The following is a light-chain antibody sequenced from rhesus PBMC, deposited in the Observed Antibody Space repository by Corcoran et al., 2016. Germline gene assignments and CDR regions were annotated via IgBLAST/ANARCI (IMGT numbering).Light chain of an antibody. CDR3: LQYSSSPFT. CDR1: QSISSW. J-gene: IGKJ3*01. Sequence: DIQMTQSPSSLSASVGDTVTITCRASQSISSWLDWYQQKPGKAPKLLIYKEASLQSGVPSRFSGSGSGTDFSPPLSSLQPEDFATYFFLQYSSSPFTFGPGTKLDIK. V-gene: IGKV1-22*01. CDR2: KEA.